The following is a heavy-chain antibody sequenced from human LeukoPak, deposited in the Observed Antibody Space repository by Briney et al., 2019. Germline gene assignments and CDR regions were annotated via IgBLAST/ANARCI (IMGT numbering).Heavy chain of an antibody. CDR2: IYYSGST. CDR1: GGSLISTTYY. Sequence: SETLSLTCAVSGGSLISTTYYWSWIPQPPGKGLEWIGSIYYSGSTYYNPSLKSRVTVSVDMSKNQFSLQLSSVTAADTAVYYCARAPRTGAWDMITFGGVIVHGDAFDFWGQGTMVTVSS. D-gene: IGHD3-16*02. J-gene: IGHJ3*01. V-gene: IGHV4-39*07. CDR3: ARAPRTGAWDMITFGGVIVHGDAFDF.